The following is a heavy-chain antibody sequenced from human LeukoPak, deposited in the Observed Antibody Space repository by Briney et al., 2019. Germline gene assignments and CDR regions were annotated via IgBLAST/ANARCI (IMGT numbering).Heavy chain of an antibody. CDR2: ISNGGGTI. CDR1: GFTFTSYD. D-gene: IGHD3-10*02. J-gene: IGHJ4*02. CDR3: ARDSYMFGSDY. V-gene: IGHV3-48*03. Sequence: GGSLRLSCVTSGFTFTSYDFNWVRRAPGKGLEWVPYISNGGGTIYYADSVKGRFTISRDNAKNSVFLQMNTLRAEDTAVYYCARDSYMFGSDYWGQGTLVTVSS.